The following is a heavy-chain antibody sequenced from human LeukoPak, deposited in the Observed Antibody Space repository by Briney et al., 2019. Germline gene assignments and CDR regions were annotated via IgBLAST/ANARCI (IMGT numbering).Heavy chain of an antibody. Sequence: HPGGSLRLSCAASGFTFTKYWMSWVRQVPGKGLEWVANIKQDGSDKYYLDSVKGRFTISRDNAKNSVYLQMTSLRDEDTAVYYCARDGDNYHPPYDYWGQGTLVTVSS. J-gene: IGHJ4*02. CDR3: ARDGDNYHPPYDY. CDR2: IKQDGSDK. CDR1: GFTFTKYW. V-gene: IGHV3-7*01. D-gene: IGHD4-11*01.